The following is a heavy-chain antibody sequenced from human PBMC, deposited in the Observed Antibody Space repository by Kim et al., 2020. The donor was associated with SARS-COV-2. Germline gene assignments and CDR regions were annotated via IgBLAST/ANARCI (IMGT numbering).Heavy chain of an antibody. V-gene: IGHV1-2*06. J-gene: IGHJ4*02. CDR2: INPNSGGT. CDR1: GYTFTGYY. D-gene: IGHD2-15*01. CDR3: ARLEGSGGSSEYYFDY. Sequence: ASVKVSCKASGYTFTGYYMHWVRQAPGQGLEWMGRINPNSGGTNYAQKVQGRVTMTRDTSISTAYMELSRLRSDDTAVYYCARLEGSGGSSEYYFDYWGQGTLVTVSS.